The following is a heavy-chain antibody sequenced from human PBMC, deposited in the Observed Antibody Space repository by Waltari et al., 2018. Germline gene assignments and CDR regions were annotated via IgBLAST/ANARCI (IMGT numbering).Heavy chain of an antibody. J-gene: IGHJ4*02. CDR3: VRENWYYDY. CDR1: GYTFSPKH. Sequence: QVQLVQSGAEVKMPGASVKVSCKAYGYTFSPKHFHWVRQAPGQGLQWMGRIITNSGGTDYAQEFQGRVTMTRDTSISTVYMELSSVRSDDTAVYYCVRENWYYDYWGQGTQVTVSS. V-gene: IGHV1-2*06. CDR2: IITNSGGT. D-gene: IGHD1-1*01.